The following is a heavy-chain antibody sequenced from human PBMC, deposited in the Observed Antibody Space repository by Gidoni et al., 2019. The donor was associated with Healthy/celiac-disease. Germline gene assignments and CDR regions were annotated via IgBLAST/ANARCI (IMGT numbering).Heavy chain of an antibody. CDR2: IYYRGST. Sequence: QVQLQESGPGLVKPSETLSLTCTVSGGSISSYYWSWIRQPPGKGLEWIGYIYYRGSTNYNPSLKSRVTISVDTSKNQFSLKLNSVTAADTALYYCARVIAARYIDYWGQGTLVTVSS. CDR3: ARVIAARYIDY. J-gene: IGHJ4*02. V-gene: IGHV4-59*01. D-gene: IGHD6-6*01. CDR1: GGSISSYY.